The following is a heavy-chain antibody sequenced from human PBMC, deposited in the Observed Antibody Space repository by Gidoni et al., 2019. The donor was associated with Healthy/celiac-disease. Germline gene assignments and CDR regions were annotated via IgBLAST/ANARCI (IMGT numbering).Heavy chain of an antibody. CDR2: IIPIFGTA. J-gene: IGHJ6*03. V-gene: IGHV1-69*01. Sequence: QVQRVQSGAEVKKPGYSVEVSCKVSGGTFSTHAISWVRQAPGQGLEWLGGIIPIFGTANDAQKFQGRVTITAHESTSTAYMELSSLRSEDTAVYYCARGWGPRNIVVVPADYYYYYMDVWGKGTTVTVSS. D-gene: IGHD2-2*01. CDR1: GGTFSTHA. CDR3: ARGWGPRNIVVVPADYYYYYMDV.